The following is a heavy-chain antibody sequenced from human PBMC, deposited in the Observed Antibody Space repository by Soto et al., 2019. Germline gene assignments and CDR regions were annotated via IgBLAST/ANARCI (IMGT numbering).Heavy chain of an antibody. D-gene: IGHD6-6*01. CDR3: ARKDIAARPGFDY. Sequence: GGSLRLSCAASGFTFSSYWMSWVRQAPGKGLEWVANIKQDGSEKYYVDSVKGRFTISRDNAKNSLYLQMNSLRAEDTAVYYCARKDIAARPGFDYWGQGTLVTVSS. J-gene: IGHJ4*02. V-gene: IGHV3-7*03. CDR1: GFTFSSYW. CDR2: IKQDGSEK.